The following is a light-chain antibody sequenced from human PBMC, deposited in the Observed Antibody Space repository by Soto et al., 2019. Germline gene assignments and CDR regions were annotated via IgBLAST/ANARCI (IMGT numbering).Light chain of an antibody. J-gene: IGLJ1*01. CDR1: ISDVGGYNY. CDR2: DVS. CDR3: NSYRSTSTRYV. Sequence: QSALTQPASVSGSPGQSITISCTGTISDVGGYNYVSWYQQHPGEAPKLIVYDVSNRPSGVSHRFSGSKSGNTASLTISGLQAEDEADYYCNSYRSTSTRYVFGTGTMLTVL. V-gene: IGLV2-14*01.